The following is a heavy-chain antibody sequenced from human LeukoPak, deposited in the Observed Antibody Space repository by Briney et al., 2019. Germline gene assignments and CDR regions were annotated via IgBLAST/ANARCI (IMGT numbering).Heavy chain of an antibody. V-gene: IGHV4-59*01. Sequence: PSETLSLTCSVSGGSIDSYYWSWVRQPPGKGLEWIGYIYYTGTTNYNPSLKSRVTISVDTSKNQFSLKLSSVTAADTAVYYCARSFGLMREKPYYFDYWGQGTLVTVSS. J-gene: IGHJ4*02. CDR2: IYYTGTT. CDR1: GGSIDSYY. D-gene: IGHD2-8*01. CDR3: ARSFGLMREKPYYFDY.